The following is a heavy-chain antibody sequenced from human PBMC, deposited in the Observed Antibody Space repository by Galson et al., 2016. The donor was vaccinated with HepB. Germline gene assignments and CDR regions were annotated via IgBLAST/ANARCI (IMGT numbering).Heavy chain of an antibody. Sequence: SLRLSCAASGLSVSNAWMNWVRQAPGKGLEWVGRIKTKTDGETTDYAEPVKGRFSISRDESNNTVYLQMNGLKPEDTAVYYCYALWFGDLWTLDWGPGTLVTVSS. V-gene: IGHV3-15*01. D-gene: IGHD3-10*01. CDR1: GLSVSNAW. J-gene: IGHJ4*02. CDR2: IKTKTDGETT. CDR3: YALWFGDLWTLD.